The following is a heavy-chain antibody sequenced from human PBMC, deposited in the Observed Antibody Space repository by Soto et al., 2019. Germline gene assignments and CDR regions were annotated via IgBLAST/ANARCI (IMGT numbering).Heavy chain of an antibody. CDR1: GFTFSSYG. J-gene: IGHJ4*02. Sequence: QVQLVESGGGVVQPGRSLRLSCAASGFTFSSYGMHWVRQAPGKGLEWVAVISYDGSNKYYADSVKGRFTISRDNSKNTLYLQMNSLRAEDTAVYYCASSLITGTLSYFDYWGQGTLVTVSS. D-gene: IGHD1-7*01. CDR3: ASSLITGTLSYFDY. CDR2: ISYDGSNK. V-gene: IGHV3-30*03.